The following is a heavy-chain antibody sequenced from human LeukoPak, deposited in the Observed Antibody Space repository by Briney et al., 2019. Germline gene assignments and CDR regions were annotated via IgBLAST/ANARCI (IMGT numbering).Heavy chain of an antibody. CDR2: IYPGDSET. D-gene: IGHD6-19*01. J-gene: IGHJ4*02. V-gene: IGHV5-51*01. CDR3: ATASAGSGWSG. CDR1: GHNFTNYW. Sequence: GESLKISCKDSGHNFTNYWVGWVRQMPGKGLEWMGVIYPGDSETRYSPSFQGQVTISADKSITTAYLQWSSLKASDTAMYYCATASAGSGWSGWGQGTLVTVSS.